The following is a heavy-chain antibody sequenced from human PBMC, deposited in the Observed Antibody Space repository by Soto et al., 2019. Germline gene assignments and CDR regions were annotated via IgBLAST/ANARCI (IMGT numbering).Heavy chain of an antibody. CDR2: IIPLFGTA. CDR3: ARQFDYDTSGYYYAY. CDR1: GGTFNKYG. Sequence: ASVKVSCKASGGTFNKYGIDWVRQAPGQGLEWMGGIIPLFGTANYAQKFQGRVTISADEVTSTVYMELRSLRSEDTGVYYCARQFDYDTSGYYYAYWGQGALVTVSS. D-gene: IGHD3-22*01. J-gene: IGHJ4*02. V-gene: IGHV1-69*13.